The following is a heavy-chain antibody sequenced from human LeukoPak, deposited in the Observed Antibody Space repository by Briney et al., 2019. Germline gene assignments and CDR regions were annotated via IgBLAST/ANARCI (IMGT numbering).Heavy chain of an antibody. V-gene: IGHV4-59*11. J-gene: IGHJ5*02. D-gene: IGHD7-27*01. Sequence: SETLSLTCSVSGDSISTHNWNWIRQSPGKGLEWIGYIYSSGNTKYSPSLKSRVTISVDTSKNQFSLELSAVTAADTAVYYCARSGAKAVVLGWFDPWGQGTLVTVSS. CDR3: ARSGAKAVVLGWFDP. CDR2: IYSSGNT. CDR1: GDSISTHN.